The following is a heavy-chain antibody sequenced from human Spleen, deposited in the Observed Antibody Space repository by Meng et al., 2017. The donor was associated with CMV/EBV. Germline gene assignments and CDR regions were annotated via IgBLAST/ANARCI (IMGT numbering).Heavy chain of an antibody. J-gene: IGHJ4*02. CDR1: GGSFSGYY. D-gene: IGHD5-12*01. CDR3: AKGGYDYSYFDY. V-gene: IGHV4-34*01. CDR2: INHSGST. Sequence: VQLQQWGAGLLKPSGTLSLTCAVYGGSFSGYYWSWIRQPPGKGLEWIGEINHSGSTNYNPSLKSRVTISVDTSKNQFSLKLSSVTAADTAVYYCAKGGYDYSYFDYWGQGTLVTVSS.